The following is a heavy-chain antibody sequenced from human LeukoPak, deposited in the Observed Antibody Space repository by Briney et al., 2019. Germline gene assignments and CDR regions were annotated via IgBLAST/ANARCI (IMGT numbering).Heavy chain of an antibody. CDR2: MYTDGST. CDR1: GFAVSTNY. V-gene: IGHV3-66*02. CDR3: AKVWHIVVLEDAFDI. D-gene: IGHD2-21*01. Sequence: GGSLRLSCAPSGFAVSTNYMSWVRQAPGKGLEWVSLMYTDGSTKCADSVKGRFTISRDNSKNTLYLQMNSLSTEDTAVYYCAKVWHIVVLEDAFDIWGQGTMVTVSS. J-gene: IGHJ3*02.